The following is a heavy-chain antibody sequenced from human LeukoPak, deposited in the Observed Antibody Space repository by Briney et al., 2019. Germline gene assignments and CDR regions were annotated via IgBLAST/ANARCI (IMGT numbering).Heavy chain of an antibody. J-gene: IGHJ5*01. CDR1: GGSFSGYY. Sequence: PSETLSLTCAVYGGSFSGYYWSWIRQPPGKGLEWIGEINHSGGTNYNPSLKSRVTISVDTSKNQFSLKLSSVTAADTAVYYCARRPRITVFGVVKKGGNWFDPWGQGTPVTVSS. D-gene: IGHD3-3*01. CDR3: ARRPRITVFGVVKKGGNWFDP. V-gene: IGHV4-34*01. CDR2: INHSGGT.